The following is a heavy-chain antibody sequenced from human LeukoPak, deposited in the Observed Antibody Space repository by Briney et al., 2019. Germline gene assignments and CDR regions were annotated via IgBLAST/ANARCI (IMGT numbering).Heavy chain of an antibody. J-gene: IGHJ5*02. D-gene: IGHD1-26*01. CDR1: GGSISSSNW. Sequence: SGTLSLTCAVSGGSISSSNWWSWVRQPPGKGLEWIGEIYHSGSTNYNPSLKSRVTISVDKSKNQFSLKLSSVTAADTAVYYCARVGVVGATKPNWFDPWGQGTLVTVSS. CDR3: ARVGVVGATKPNWFDP. V-gene: IGHV4-4*02. CDR2: IYHSGST.